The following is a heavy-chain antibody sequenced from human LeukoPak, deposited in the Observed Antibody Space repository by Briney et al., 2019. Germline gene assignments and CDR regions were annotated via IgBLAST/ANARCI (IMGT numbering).Heavy chain of an antibody. CDR2: INHSGST. CDR3: ARMGSGSYSPNWFDP. D-gene: IGHD3-10*01. CDR1: GGSFSGYY. Sequence: SETLSLTCAVYGGSFSGYYWSWIRQPPGKGLEWIGEINHSGSTNYNPSLKSRVTISVATSKNQFSLKLSSVTAADTAVYYCARMGSGSYSPNWFDPWGQGTLVTVSS. V-gene: IGHV4-34*01. J-gene: IGHJ5*02.